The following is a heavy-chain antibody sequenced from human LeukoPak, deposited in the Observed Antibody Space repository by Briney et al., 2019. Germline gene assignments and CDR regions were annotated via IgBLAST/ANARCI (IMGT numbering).Heavy chain of an antibody. V-gene: IGHV3-53*01. D-gene: IGHD3/OR15-3a*01. J-gene: IGHJ4*02. CDR3: AKMDSDYYIDF. Sequence: GGSLRLSCAASGFIVSSTYMNWVRQAPGEGLEWISVINSGGTTYYADSVKGRLTISRDDSNNMLFLQMNSLRAEDTALYHCAKMDSDYYIDFWGQGTLVTVSS. CDR1: GFIVSSTY. CDR2: INSGGTT.